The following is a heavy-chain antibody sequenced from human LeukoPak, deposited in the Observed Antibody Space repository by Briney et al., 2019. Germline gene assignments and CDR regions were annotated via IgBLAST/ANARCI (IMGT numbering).Heavy chain of an antibody. CDR1: GDSFSSYTAN. D-gene: IGHD3-3*01. J-gene: IGHJ4*02. CDR2: TYYRSKWYH. V-gene: IGHV6-1*01. Sequence: PSQTLSLTCAISGDSFSSYTANWNWIRQSPSRGLEWLGRTYYRSKWYHDYAVSVKSRITIHPDTSKNQFSLKLSSVTAADTAVYYCARVQGGITIFGVVIIGSFDYWGQGTLVTVSS. CDR3: ARVQGGITIFGVVIIGSFDY.